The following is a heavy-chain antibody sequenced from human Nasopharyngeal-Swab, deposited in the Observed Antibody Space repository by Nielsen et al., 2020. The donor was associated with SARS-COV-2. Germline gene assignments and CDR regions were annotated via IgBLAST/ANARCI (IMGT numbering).Heavy chain of an antibody. CDR1: GGTFSSYA. CDR2: IIPIFGTA. D-gene: IGHD7-27*01. CDR3: ARPANWGSHDAFDI. J-gene: IGHJ3*02. V-gene: IGHV1-69*13. Sequence: SVKVSCKASGGTFSSYAISWVRQAPGRGLEWMGGIIPIFGTANYAQKFQGRVTITADESTSTAYMELSSLRSEDTAVYYCARPANWGSHDAFDIWGQGTMVTVSS.